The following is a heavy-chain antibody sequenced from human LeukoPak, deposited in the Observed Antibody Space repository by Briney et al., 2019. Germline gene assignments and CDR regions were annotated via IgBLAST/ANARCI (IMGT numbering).Heavy chain of an antibody. J-gene: IGHJ3*02. V-gene: IGHV1-8*01. D-gene: IGHD6-13*01. CDR1: GYTFTSYD. Sequence: ASVKVSCKASGYTFTSYDINWVRQATGQGLEWMGWMNPNGGNTGYAQKFQGRVTMTRNTSISTAYMELSSLRSEDTAVYYCARLGGRYSSSWHDAFDIWGQGTMVTVSS. CDR3: ARLGGRYSSSWHDAFDI. CDR2: MNPNGGNT.